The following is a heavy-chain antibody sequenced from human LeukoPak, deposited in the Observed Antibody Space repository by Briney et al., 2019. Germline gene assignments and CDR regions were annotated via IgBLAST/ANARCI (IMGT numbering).Heavy chain of an antibody. J-gene: IGHJ3*02. Sequence: GGSLRLSCTASGFTFGDYAMSWLRQAPGKGLEWVGFIRSKAYGGTTEYAASVKGRFTISRDDSKSIAYLQMNSLKTEDTAVYYCTRVCGGDCYAGPNDAFDIWGQGTMVTVSS. V-gene: IGHV3-49*03. CDR2: IRSKAYGGTT. CDR3: TRVCGGDCYAGPNDAFDI. D-gene: IGHD2-21*02. CDR1: GFTFGDYA.